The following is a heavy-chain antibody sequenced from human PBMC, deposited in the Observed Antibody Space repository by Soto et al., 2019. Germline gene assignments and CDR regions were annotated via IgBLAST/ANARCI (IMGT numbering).Heavy chain of an antibody. J-gene: IGHJ4*02. CDR3: TTDLDSSSWSIPEYYFDY. CDR1: GFTFSNAW. V-gene: IGHV3-15*07. CDR2: IKSKTDGGTT. D-gene: IGHD6-13*01. Sequence: GGSLRLSCAASGFTFSNAWMNWVRQAPGKGLEWVGRIKSKTDGGTTDYAAPVKGRFTISRDDSKNTLYLQMNSLKTEDTAVYYCTTDLDSSSWSIPEYYFDYWGQGTLVTVSS.